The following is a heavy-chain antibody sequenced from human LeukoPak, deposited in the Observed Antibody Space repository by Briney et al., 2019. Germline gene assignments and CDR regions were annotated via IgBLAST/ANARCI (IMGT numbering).Heavy chain of an antibody. D-gene: IGHD3-10*01. CDR2: IYYSGST. V-gene: IGHV4-39*01. CDR3: ARWARGWFDP. CDR1: GGSISSSSHY. J-gene: IGHJ5*02. Sequence: PSETLSLTCTVSGGSISSSSHYWGWIRQPPGKGLEWIGIIYYSGSTYYNPSLESRVTISVDTSKNQFSLNLRSVTAADTAVYSCARWARGWFDPWGQGTLVIASS.